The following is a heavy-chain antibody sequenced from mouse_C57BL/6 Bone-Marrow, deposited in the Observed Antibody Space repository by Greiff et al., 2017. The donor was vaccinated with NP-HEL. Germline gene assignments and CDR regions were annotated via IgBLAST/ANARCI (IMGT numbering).Heavy chain of an antibody. V-gene: IGHV1-72*01. D-gene: IGHD1-1*01. CDR1: GYTFTSYG. CDR3: ARYYYGSRGWYFDV. Sequence: VQLQESGAELARPGASVKLSCKASGYTFTSYGISWVKQRTGQGLEWIGRIDPNSGGTKFNEKFKTKATLTVDKPSSTAYMQLSSLTSEDSAVYYCARYYYGSRGWYFDVWGTGTTVTVSS. J-gene: IGHJ1*03. CDR2: IDPNSGGT.